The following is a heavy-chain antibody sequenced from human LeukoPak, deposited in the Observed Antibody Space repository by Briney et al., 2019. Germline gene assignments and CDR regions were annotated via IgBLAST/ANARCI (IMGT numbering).Heavy chain of an antibody. D-gene: IGHD5-18*01. CDR1: GASMRSETHY. CDR2: IYYTAGA. CDR3: ARFNTAMAVDC. J-gene: IGHJ4*02. V-gene: IGHV4-31*03. Sequence: SQTLSLTCNVFGASMRSETHYWSWLRQHPGKGPEWIAYIYYTAGAYYNPSLESRVSISLDASENQFSLKLSSVTAADTAVYYCARFNTAMAVDCWGQGTLVTASS.